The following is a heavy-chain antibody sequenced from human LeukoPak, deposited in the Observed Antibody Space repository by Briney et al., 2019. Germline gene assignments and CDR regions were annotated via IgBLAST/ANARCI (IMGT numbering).Heavy chain of an antibody. Sequence: GGSLRLSCAASGFTFSSYVMHWVRQAPGKGLEWVAVIWYDGSNKYYADSVKGRFTISRDNSKNTLYLQMNSLRAEDTAVYYCAREGPDSSLNWFDPWGQGTLVTVSS. V-gene: IGHV3-33*01. D-gene: IGHD2-2*01. CDR3: AREGPDSSLNWFDP. CDR1: GFTFSSYV. CDR2: IWYDGSNK. J-gene: IGHJ5*02.